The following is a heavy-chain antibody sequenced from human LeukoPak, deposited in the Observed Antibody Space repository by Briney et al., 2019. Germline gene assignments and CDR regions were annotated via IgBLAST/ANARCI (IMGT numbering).Heavy chain of an antibody. CDR3: AREPPPSYSGSYYSGDY. CDR2: INHSGST. D-gene: IGHD1-26*01. CDR1: GGSFSGYY. Sequence: SETLSLTCAVYGGSFSGYYWSWIRQPPGKGLEWIGEINHSGSTNYNPSLKSRVTISVDTSKNQFSLKLSSVTAADTAVYYCAREPPPSYSGSYYSGDYWGQGTLVTVSS. V-gene: IGHV4-34*01. J-gene: IGHJ4*02.